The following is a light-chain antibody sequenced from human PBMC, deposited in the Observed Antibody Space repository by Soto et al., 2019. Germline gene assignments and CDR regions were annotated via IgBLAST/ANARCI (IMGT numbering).Light chain of an antibody. CDR1: XXXIRNHY. CDR2: DND. J-gene: IGLJ3*02. Sequence: QSVLTQPPSVSAAXXXXXXXXXSGXXXXIRNHYVSRYQQLPGTAPKLLIYDNDKRPSGIPDRFSGSKSGTSATLGITGLQTGDEADYYCGTWDSSLSAGVFGGGTKLTVL. CDR3: GTWDSSLSAGV. V-gene: IGLV1-51*01.